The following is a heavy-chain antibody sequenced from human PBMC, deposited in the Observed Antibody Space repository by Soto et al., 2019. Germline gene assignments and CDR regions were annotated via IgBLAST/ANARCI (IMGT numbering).Heavy chain of an antibody. CDR2: ISAYNGNT. D-gene: IGHD3-16*02. Sequence: ASVKVSCKASGYTFTSYGISWVRQAPGQGLEWMGWISAYNGNTNYAQKLQGRVTMTTDTSTSTAYMELRSLRSDDTAVYYCARVDDYIWGSYRYRAFDIWGQGTMVTVSS. J-gene: IGHJ3*02. V-gene: IGHV1-18*01. CDR3: ARVDDYIWGSYRYRAFDI. CDR1: GYTFTSYG.